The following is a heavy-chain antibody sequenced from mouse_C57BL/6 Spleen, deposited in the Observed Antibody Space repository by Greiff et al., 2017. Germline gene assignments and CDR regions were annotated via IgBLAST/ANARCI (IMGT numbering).Heavy chain of an antibody. J-gene: IGHJ4*01. V-gene: IGHV2-5*01. CDR1: GFSLTSYG. D-gene: IGHD1-1*01. Sequence: VQRVESGPGLVQPSQSLSITCTVSGFSLTSYGVHWVRQSPGKGLEWLVVIWRGGSTDYNAAFMSSRSTTKDNSNNKVFFKMTSLQAYDTAVCYCSKRAVVAGAMDYWGQGTSVTVSS. CDR2: IWRGGST. CDR3: SKRAVVAGAMDY.